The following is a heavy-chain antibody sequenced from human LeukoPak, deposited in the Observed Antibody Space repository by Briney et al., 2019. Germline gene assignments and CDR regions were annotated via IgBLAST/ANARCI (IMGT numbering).Heavy chain of an antibody. V-gene: IGHV3-64D*09. D-gene: IGHD3-22*01. CDR2: IVSNGDST. Sequence: GGSLRLSCSASGWTFSRYGMHWVRQAPGKGLEYVSAIVSNGDSTYYADSVKGRFTISRDNAKNTLYLQMSSLRPDDTAVYYCVSPGCCYDSSGYSYYYGMDVWGRGTTVTVSS. CDR3: VSPGCCYDSSGYSYYYGMDV. J-gene: IGHJ6*02. CDR1: GWTFSRYG.